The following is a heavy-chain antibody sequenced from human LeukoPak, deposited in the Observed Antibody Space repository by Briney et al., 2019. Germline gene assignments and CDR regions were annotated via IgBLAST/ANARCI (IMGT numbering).Heavy chain of an antibody. J-gene: IGHJ4*02. Sequence: GGSVRLSCAASGFTFSSYWMHWVRQAPGKGLVWVSRINSDGSSTSYADSVKGRFTIFRDNAKNTLYLQMNSLRAEDTAVYYCARELRRYDSSGYYYWGFDDWGQGNLLTVSS. CDR3: ARELRRYDSSGYYYWGFDD. D-gene: IGHD3-22*01. CDR2: INSDGSST. V-gene: IGHV3-74*01. CDR1: GFTFSSYW.